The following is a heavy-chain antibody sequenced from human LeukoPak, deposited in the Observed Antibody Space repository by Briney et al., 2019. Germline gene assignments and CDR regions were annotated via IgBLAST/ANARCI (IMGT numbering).Heavy chain of an antibody. CDR3: TRADDFWSGPVFDY. D-gene: IGHD3-3*01. Sequence: GGSLRLSCTASGFTFGDYAMSWVRQAPGEGLEWVGFIRSKAYGGTTEYAASVKGRFTISRDDSKSIAYLQMNSLKTEDTAVYYCTRADDFWSGPVFDYWGQGTLVTVSS. V-gene: IGHV3-49*04. J-gene: IGHJ4*02. CDR2: IRSKAYGGTT. CDR1: GFTFGDYA.